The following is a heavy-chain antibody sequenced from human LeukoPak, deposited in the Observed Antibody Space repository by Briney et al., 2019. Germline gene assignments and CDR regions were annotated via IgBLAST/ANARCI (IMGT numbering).Heavy chain of an antibody. D-gene: IGHD3-22*01. J-gene: IGHJ4*02. CDR3: ARLYDSSGYYANYFDY. Sequence: GGSLRLSCAASGCTVSSNYMSWVRQAPGKGLEWVSVIYSGGSTYYADSVKGRFTISRDNSKNTLYLQMNSLRAEDMAVYYCARLYDSSGYYANYFDYWGQGTLVTVSS. V-gene: IGHV3-53*01. CDR2: IYSGGST. CDR1: GCTVSSNY.